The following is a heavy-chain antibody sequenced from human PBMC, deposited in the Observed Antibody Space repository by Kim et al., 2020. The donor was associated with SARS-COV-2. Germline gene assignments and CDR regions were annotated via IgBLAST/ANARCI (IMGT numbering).Heavy chain of an antibody. D-gene: IGHD3-22*01. J-gene: IGHJ2*01. CDR3: AKDPMYYYDSSGYFDL. V-gene: IGHV3-23*01. Sequence: SVKGRSPISRDDSKNPLYLQMSSLRAEDTAVYYCAKDPMYYYDSSGYFDLWGRGALVTVSS.